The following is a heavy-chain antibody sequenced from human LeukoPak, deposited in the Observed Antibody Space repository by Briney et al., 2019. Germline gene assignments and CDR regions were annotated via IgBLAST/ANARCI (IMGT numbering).Heavy chain of an antibody. V-gene: IGHV4-34*01. J-gene: IGHJ4*02. D-gene: IGHD3-22*01. CDR1: GGSISSYY. Sequence: SETLSLTCTVSGGSISSYYWSWIRQPPGKGLEWIGEINHSGSTNYNPSLKSRVTISVDTSKNQFSLKLSSVTAADTAVYYCARGRNYYDSSGGSDYWGQGTLVTVSS. CDR3: ARGRNYYDSSGGSDY. CDR2: INHSGST.